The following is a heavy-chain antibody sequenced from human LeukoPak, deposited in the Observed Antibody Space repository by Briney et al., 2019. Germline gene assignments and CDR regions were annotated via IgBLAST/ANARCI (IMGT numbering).Heavy chain of an antibody. CDR2: TYTSGST. CDR1: GGSTSSYY. Sequence: SETLSLTCSVSGGSTSSYYWSWIRQPAGKGLEWIGRTYTSGSTNYNPSLKSRVAISIDTSKNQFSLNLTSVTAADTAVYYCARLSLHCSGGSCYRGAFDSWGQGTLVTVSS. D-gene: IGHD2-15*01. J-gene: IGHJ4*02. V-gene: IGHV4-4*07. CDR3: ARLSLHCSGGSCYRGAFDS.